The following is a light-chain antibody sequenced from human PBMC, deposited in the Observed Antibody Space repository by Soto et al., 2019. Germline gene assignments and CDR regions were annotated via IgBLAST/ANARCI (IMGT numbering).Light chain of an antibody. J-gene: IGKJ4*01. CDR2: AAS. V-gene: IGKV1-27*01. CDR3: QKCNSAPLT. CDR1: QGISNY. Sequence: DIQMTQSPSSLSASVGDRVTITCRVSQGISNYLAWYQQKPGKVPKLLIYAASTLQSGVPSRFSGSGYGTDFTLTISSLQPEDVATYYCQKCNSAPLTFGGGTK.